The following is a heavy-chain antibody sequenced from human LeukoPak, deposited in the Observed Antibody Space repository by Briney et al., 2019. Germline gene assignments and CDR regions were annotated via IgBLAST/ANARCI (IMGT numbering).Heavy chain of an antibody. CDR1: GFTFSSYS. D-gene: IGHD2-21*01. CDR3: APTYCGGDCYYGY. CDR2: ISSSSSYI. J-gene: IGHJ4*02. Sequence: GGSLRLSCAASGFTFSSYSMNWVRQAPGKGLEWVSSISSSSSYIYYADSVKGRFTISRDNSKNTLYLQMNSLRADDTAVYYCAPTYCGGDCYYGYWGQGTLVTVSS. V-gene: IGHV3-21*04.